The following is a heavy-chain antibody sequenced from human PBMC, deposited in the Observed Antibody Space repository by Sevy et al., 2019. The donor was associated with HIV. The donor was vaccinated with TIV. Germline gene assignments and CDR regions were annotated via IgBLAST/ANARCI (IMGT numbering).Heavy chain of an antibody. CDR2: ISSGSSYK. CDR1: GFTFRDYS. D-gene: IGHD3-22*01. J-gene: IGHJ4*02. CDR3: TRVDYYDTGGSHY. Sequence: GGSLRLSCEASGFTFRDYSMNWVRQAPGKGLEWDSSISSGSSYKKYGDSVKGRLTISRDNAKNSLYLQLNSLRAEDTAVYYCTRVDYYDTGGSHYWGQGTLVTVSS. V-gene: IGHV3-21*01.